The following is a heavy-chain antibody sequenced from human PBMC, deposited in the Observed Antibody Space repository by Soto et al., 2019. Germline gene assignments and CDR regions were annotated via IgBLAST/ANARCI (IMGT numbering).Heavy chain of an antibody. CDR2: ISSSGSTI. CDR1: GFTFSDYY. D-gene: IGHD4-17*01. CDR3: ARYVAPNYGDNNWFDP. Sequence: GGSLRLSCAASGFTFSDYYMSWIRQAPGKGLEWVSYISSSGSTIYYADSVKGRFTISRDNAKNSLYLQMNSLRAEDTAVYYCARYVAPNYGDNNWFDPWGQGTLVTVSS. V-gene: IGHV3-11*01. J-gene: IGHJ5*02.